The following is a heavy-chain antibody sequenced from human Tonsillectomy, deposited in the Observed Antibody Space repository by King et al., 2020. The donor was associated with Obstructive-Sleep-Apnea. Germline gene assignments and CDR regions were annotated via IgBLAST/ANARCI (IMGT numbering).Heavy chain of an antibody. D-gene: IGHD3-10*01. CDR1: GFTFSHYY. CDR3: ARDGNLMVRGASTF. V-gene: IGHV3-11*01. J-gene: IGHJ4*02. CDR2: ISTSGSSI. Sequence: VQLVESGGGLVKPGGSLRLSCAASGFTFSHYYMSWIRQAPGKGLEWVSYISTSGSSIYNADSMKGRFTISRDNGKNTLYLQMNSLRADDTAVYYCARDGNLMVRGASTFWGQGTLVTVSS.